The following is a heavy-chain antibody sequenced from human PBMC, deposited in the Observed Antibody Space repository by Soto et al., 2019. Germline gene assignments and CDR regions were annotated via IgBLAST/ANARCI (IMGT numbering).Heavy chain of an antibody. CDR1: GFDFEDYT. V-gene: IGHV3-43*01. CDR2: ISYDGDDT. CDR3: AKDEAYYFDH. J-gene: IGHJ4*02. Sequence: GGSLRLSCVASGFDFEDYTVHWVRQPPGKGLECVSRISYDGDDTYYADSVRGRFTMSRDNSKNSLFLLMNNLTPEDTAVYYCAKDEAYYFDHWGQGTLVTVSS.